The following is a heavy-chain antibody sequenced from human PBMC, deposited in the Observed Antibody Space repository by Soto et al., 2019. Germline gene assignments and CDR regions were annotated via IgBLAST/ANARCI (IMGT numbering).Heavy chain of an antibody. D-gene: IGHD3-22*01. CDR2: IYYSGST. Sequence: SETLSLTCTVSGGSISSGGYYWSWIRQHPGKGLEWIGYIYYSGSTYYNPSLKSPVTISVDTSKNQFSLKLSSVTAADTAVYYCARVPRDYYYDSSGYYCYFDYWGQGTLVTAPQ. CDR1: GGSISSGGYY. V-gene: IGHV4-31*01. J-gene: IGHJ4*02. CDR3: ARVPRDYYYDSSGYYCYFDY.